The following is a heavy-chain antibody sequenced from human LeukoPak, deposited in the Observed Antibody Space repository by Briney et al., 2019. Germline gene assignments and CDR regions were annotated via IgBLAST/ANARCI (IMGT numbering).Heavy chain of an antibody. V-gene: IGHV1-2*02. D-gene: IGHD2-15*01. CDR2: INPNSGDT. CDR3: ARTPWCSGGSCYEDY. Sequence: VASVKVSCKASGYTFSGYYMHWVRQAPGQGLEWMGWINPNSGDTNYAQKFQGRVTMTRDTSINTAYMGLSRLRSDDTAVYYCARTPWCSGGSCYEDYWGQGTLVTVSS. CDR1: GYTFSGYY. J-gene: IGHJ4*02.